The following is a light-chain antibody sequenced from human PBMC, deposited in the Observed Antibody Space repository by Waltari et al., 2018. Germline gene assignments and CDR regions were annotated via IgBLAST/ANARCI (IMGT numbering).Light chain of an antibody. CDR2: DAS. CDR1: QSVGSD. Sequence: EIVLTQSPVTLSLSPGERATLSCRASQSVGSDLACYQQKAGQAPRLLIYDASNGATGIPARFSGSGSGTDFTLTISSLEPEDFAIYYCQQRSTWPLTFGGGSKVEI. CDR3: QQRSTWPLT. J-gene: IGKJ4*01. V-gene: IGKV3-11*01.